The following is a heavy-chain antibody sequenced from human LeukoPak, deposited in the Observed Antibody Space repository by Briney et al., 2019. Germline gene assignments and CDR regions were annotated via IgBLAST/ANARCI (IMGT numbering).Heavy chain of an antibody. CDR1: GYSMSSGYY. J-gene: IGHJ5*02. Sequence: PSETLSLTCAVSGYSMSSGYYWGWIRQPPGKGLEWIGSIYHSGSTYYNPSLKSRVTISVDTSKNQFPLELSSVTAADTAVYYCARSPVGSGWVINWFDPWGQGTLVTVSS. CDR3: ARSPVGSGWVINWFDP. D-gene: IGHD6-19*01. V-gene: IGHV4-38-2*01. CDR2: IYHSGST.